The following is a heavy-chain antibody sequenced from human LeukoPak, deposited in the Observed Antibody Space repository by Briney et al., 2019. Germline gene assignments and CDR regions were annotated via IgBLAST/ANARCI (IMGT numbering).Heavy chain of an antibody. CDR1: GYSFTSYW. D-gene: IGHD2-15*01. Sequence: GESLKISCKGSGYSFTSYWIGWVRQMPGKGLEWMGIIHPRDSETRYSPSFQGQVTMSADKSIATAYLQWTSLKVSDTAVYYCARMYCSGGSCYGDDYWGQGTLVTVSS. CDR2: IHPRDSET. J-gene: IGHJ4*02. V-gene: IGHV5-51*01. CDR3: ARMYCSGGSCYGDDY.